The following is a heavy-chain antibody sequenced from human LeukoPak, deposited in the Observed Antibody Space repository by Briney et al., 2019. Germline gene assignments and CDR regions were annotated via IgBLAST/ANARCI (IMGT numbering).Heavy chain of an antibody. Sequence: ASVKVSCKASGYTFTGYYMHWMRQAPGQGLEWMGWINPNSGGTNYAQKFQGRVTMTRDTSTSTAYMELSRLRSDDTAVYYCARGIWFGELLYGDNWFDPWGQGTLVTVSS. CDR3: ARGIWFGELLYGDNWFDP. CDR1: GYTFTGYY. V-gene: IGHV1-2*02. J-gene: IGHJ5*02. CDR2: INPNSGGT. D-gene: IGHD3-10*01.